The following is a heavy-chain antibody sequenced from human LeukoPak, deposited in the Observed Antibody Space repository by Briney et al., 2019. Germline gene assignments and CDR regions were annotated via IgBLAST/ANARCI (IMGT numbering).Heavy chain of an antibody. CDR3: ARGYCSGGTCYGNAFDI. Sequence: PGGSLRLSCAASGFTFSSYWMSWVRQAPGKGLEWVANIKQDGSEKYYVDSVKGRFTISRDNSKNTLYLQMDSLRAEDTAVYYCARGYCSGGTCYGNAFDIWGQGTMVTVSS. D-gene: IGHD2-15*01. V-gene: IGHV3-7*01. CDR1: GFTFSSYW. J-gene: IGHJ3*02. CDR2: IKQDGSEK.